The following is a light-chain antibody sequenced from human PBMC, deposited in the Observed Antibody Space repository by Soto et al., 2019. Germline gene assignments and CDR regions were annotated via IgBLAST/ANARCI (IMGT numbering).Light chain of an antibody. CDR2: DDT. Sequence: SYELTQPPSVSVAPGQTARITCGGNSIASKSVHWFQQKPGQAPVLVIHDDTDRPSGIPERFSGSNSGGTATLTISSVEAGDEADYYCQVWDISSDQRVFGGGTKLTVL. CDR1: SIASKS. J-gene: IGLJ3*02. CDR3: QVWDISSDQRV. V-gene: IGLV3-21*02.